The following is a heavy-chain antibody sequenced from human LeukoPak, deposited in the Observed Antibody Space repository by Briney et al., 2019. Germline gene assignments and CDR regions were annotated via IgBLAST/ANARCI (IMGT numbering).Heavy chain of an antibody. CDR2: ITNNGRKT. CDR3: ARENHSGSYGPIDY. Sequence: GGSLRLSCAASGFIFNDYFMGWIRQTPGKGLEWVSYITNNGRKTYYADSMKGRFTISRDNAKNSLYLQMNSLRAEDTAVYYCARENHSGSYGPIDYWGQGTLVTVSS. CDR1: GFIFNDYF. J-gene: IGHJ4*02. D-gene: IGHD1-26*01. V-gene: IGHV3-11*04.